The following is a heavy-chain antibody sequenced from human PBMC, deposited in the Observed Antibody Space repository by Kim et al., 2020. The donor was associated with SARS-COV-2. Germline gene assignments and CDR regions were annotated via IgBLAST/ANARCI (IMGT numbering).Heavy chain of an antibody. J-gene: IGHJ4*02. D-gene: IGHD4-17*01. CDR3: ASELYGDDEFDY. V-gene: IGHV3-74*01. CDR2: INSDGSST. Sequence: GGSLRLSCAASGFTFSSYWMHWVRQAPGKGLVWVSHINSDGSSTSYADSVKGRFTISRDNAKNTLYLQMNSLRAEDTAVYYCASELYGDDEFDYWGQGTLVTVSS. CDR1: GFTFSSYW.